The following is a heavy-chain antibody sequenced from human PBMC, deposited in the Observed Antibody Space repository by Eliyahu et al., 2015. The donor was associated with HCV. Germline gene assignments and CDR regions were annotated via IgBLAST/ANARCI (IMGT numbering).Heavy chain of an antibody. Sequence: QVQLVESGGGLVKPGGSLRLSCAASGFXFSDYYMXWIRQAPGKGLEWVSYISSSSSYTNYADSVKGRFTISRDNAKNSLYLQMNSLRAEDTAVYYCARDRVGYCSSTSCLPWYFDLWGRGTLVTVSS. J-gene: IGHJ2*01. CDR2: ISSSSSYT. D-gene: IGHD2-2*03. CDR1: GFXFSDYY. CDR3: ARDRVGYCSSTSCLPWYFDL. V-gene: IGHV3-11*06.